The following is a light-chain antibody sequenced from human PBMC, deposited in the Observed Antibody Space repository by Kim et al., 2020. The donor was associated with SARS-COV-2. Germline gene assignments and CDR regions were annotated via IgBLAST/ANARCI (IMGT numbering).Light chain of an antibody. CDR3: QQYGSSWT. Sequence: EIVLTQSPGTLSLSPGDRATLSCRASQSVYSNYLAWYQQKPGQAPSLLIYAASSRATGIPDRFSGSGSGTDFTLTIRRLQPEDFAVYYCQQYGSSWTFGQGTKVDIK. J-gene: IGKJ1*01. V-gene: IGKV3-20*01. CDR2: AAS. CDR1: QSVYSNY.